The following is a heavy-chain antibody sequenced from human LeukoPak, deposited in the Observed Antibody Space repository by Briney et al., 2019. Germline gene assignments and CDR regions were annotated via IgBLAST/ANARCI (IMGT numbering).Heavy chain of an antibody. V-gene: IGHV4-61*02. CDR3: VKSMRVGDAFDI. Sequence: SQTLSLTCTVSGGSISSDSFYWSWIRQPAGKGLEWIGRIQTSGSTNYNPSLTSRVTISADTSKNQFSLKLSSVTAADTAVYYCVKSMRVGDAFDIWGQGTMVTVSS. CDR1: GGSISSDSFY. CDR2: IQTSGST. J-gene: IGHJ3*02. D-gene: IGHD3-22*01.